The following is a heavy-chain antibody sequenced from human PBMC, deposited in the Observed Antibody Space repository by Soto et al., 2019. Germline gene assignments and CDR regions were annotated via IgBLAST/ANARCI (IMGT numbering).Heavy chain of an antibody. CDR3: ARVRTIFGVVKNNYYYYYMDV. V-gene: IGHV4-34*01. CDR2: INHSGST. D-gene: IGHD3-3*01. J-gene: IGHJ6*03. CDR1: GGSFSGYY. Sequence: PSETLSLTCAVYGGSFSGYYWSLIRQPPGKGLEWIGEINHSGSTNYNPSLKSRVTISVDTSKNQFSLKLSSVTAADTAVYYCARVRTIFGVVKNNYYYYYMDVWGKGTTVTSP.